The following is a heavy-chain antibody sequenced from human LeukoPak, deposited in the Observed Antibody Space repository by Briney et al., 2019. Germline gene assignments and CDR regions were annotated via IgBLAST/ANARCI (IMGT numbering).Heavy chain of an antibody. CDR2: ISAYNGNT. V-gene: IGHV1-18*01. Sequence: ASVKVSCKASGYTFTSNGISWVRQAPGQGLEWMGWISAYNGNTKYAQNLQGRVTMTTDTSTSTVYMELSSLRSDDTAVYYCARDEREDGYNLAYWGQGTLVTVSS. CDR3: ARDEREDGYNLAY. D-gene: IGHD5-24*01. J-gene: IGHJ4*02. CDR1: GYTFTSNG.